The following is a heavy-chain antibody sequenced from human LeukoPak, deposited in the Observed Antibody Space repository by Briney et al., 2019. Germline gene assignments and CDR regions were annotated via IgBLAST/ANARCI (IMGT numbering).Heavy chain of an antibody. CDR2: ISYEGSNK. Sequence: GGSLRLSCAASGFSFSSYGMHWVRQAPGKGLEWVAVISYEGSNKYYADSVKGRFTISRDNSKNTLYLQMNSLSAEDTAVYYCAKGPRAYCSGGSCLFDYWGQGTLVTVSS. J-gene: IGHJ4*02. D-gene: IGHD2-15*01. CDR3: AKGPRAYCSGGSCLFDY. CDR1: GFSFSSYG. V-gene: IGHV3-30*18.